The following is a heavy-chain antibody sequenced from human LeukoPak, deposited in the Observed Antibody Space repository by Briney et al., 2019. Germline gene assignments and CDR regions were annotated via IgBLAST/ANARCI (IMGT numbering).Heavy chain of an antibody. V-gene: IGHV3-30*02. Sequence: GSLRLSCAASGFTFSSYGMHWVRQAPGKGLEWVAFIRYDGSNKYYADSVKGRFTISRDNSKNTLYLQMNSLRAEDTAVYYRARVGYCSTTSCYWRAFDYWGQGTLVTVSS. J-gene: IGHJ4*02. CDR3: ARVGYCSTTSCYWRAFDY. CDR2: IRYDGSNK. CDR1: GFTFSSYG. D-gene: IGHD2-2*01.